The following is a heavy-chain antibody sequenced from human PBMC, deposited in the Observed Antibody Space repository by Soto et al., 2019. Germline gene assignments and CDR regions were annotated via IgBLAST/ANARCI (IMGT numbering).Heavy chain of an antibody. D-gene: IGHD5-12*01. CDR2: VNPNSNET. J-gene: IGHJ4*02. Sequence: QVQLVQSGADVKKPGASVKVSCEASGYTFSSYDISWVRQASGQGLEWMGWVNPNSNETDYAQKFQGRVTKTGNTSIRTAYMELRSLRSDDTAVYYCVRSGRRSGIDYWGQGTLVTVSS. V-gene: IGHV1-8*01. CDR1: GYTFSSYD. CDR3: VRSGRRSGIDY.